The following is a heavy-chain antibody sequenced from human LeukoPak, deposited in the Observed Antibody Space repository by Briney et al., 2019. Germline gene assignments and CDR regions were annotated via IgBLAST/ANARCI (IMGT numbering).Heavy chain of an antibody. D-gene: IGHD3-22*01. J-gene: IGHJ4*02. Sequence: SETLSLTCTVSGGSTSSSSYYWGWIRQPPGKGLEWIGSIYYSGSTYYNPSLKSRVTISVDTSKNQFSLKLSSVTAADTAVYYCARNTYYYDSSGYYEYYFDYWGQGTLVTVSS. V-gene: IGHV4-39*01. CDR2: IYYSGST. CDR3: ARNTYYYDSSGYYEYYFDY. CDR1: GGSTSSSSYY.